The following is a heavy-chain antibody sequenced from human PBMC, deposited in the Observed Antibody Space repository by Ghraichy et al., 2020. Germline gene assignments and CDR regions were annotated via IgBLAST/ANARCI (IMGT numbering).Heavy chain of an antibody. J-gene: IGHJ4*02. V-gene: IGHV4-39*01. CDR2: IYYSGST. CDR3: ARNRVGMEWLLYRSYFDY. CDR1: GGSISSSSYY. Sequence: ESLNISCTVSGGSISSSSYYWGWIRQPPGKGLEWIGSIYYSGSTYYNPSLKSRVTLSVDTSKNQFSLKLSSVTAADTAVYYCARNRVGMEWLLYRSYFDYWGQGTLVTVSS. D-gene: IGHD3-3*01.